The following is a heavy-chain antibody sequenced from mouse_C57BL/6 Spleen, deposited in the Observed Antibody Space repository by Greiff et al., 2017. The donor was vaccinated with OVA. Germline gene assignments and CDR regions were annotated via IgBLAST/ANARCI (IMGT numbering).Heavy chain of an antibody. Sequence: EVKVEESGPGLVKPSQSLSLTCSVTGYSITSGYYWNWIRQFPGNKLEWMGYISYDGSNNYNPSLKNRISITRDTSKNQFFLKLNSVTTEDTATYYCARMLVAYYFDYWGQGTTLTVSS. V-gene: IGHV3-6*01. J-gene: IGHJ2*01. CDR2: ISYDGSN. D-gene: IGHD1-1*02. CDR3: ARMLVAYYFDY. CDR1: GYSITSGYY.